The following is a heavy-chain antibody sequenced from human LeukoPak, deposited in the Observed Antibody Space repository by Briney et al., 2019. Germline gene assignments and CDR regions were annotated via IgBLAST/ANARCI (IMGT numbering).Heavy chain of an antibody. J-gene: IGHJ4*02. CDR1: GFTFNKYS. D-gene: IGHD1-26*01. CDR3: AKDEEIVGATLFDY. Sequence: PGGSLRLSCVASGFTFNKYSMNWVRQAPGKGLQWLSYISGSSRTIYYADSVKGRFAISRDNARNSLYLQMNSLRVEDTAVYYCAKDEEIVGATLFDYWGQGTLVTVSS. V-gene: IGHV3-48*01. CDR2: ISGSSRTI.